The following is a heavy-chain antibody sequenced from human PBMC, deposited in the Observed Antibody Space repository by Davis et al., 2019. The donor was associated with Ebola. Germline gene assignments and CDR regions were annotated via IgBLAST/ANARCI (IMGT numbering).Heavy chain of an antibody. CDR1: GATVSGMNGS. J-gene: IGHJ3*02. CDR3: ARGWLRTGLDI. D-gene: IGHD5-24*01. CDR2: TYYTSKWYN. Sequence: PSETLSLTCALSGATVSGMNGSWNWIRQSPARGLEWLGRTYYTSKWYNHYAASVKSLATLNPDTSKNQFSMQLNSVTPEDTAVYYCARGWLRTGLDICGKGTMVIVSS. V-gene: IGHV6-1*01.